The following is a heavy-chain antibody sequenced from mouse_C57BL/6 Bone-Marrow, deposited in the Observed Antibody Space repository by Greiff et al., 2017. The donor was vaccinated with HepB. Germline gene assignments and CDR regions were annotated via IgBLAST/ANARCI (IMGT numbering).Heavy chain of an antibody. Sequence: EVQLQQSGPELVKPGASVRISCKTSGYTFTDYTIHWVKQSHGKTLEWIGRINPNIGGTNSNQKFEGKATLTVDQSSSTAYMQLNSLTSEDSAVYYCAREETGSFDYWGQGTTLTVSS. D-gene: IGHD4-1*01. CDR3: AREETGSFDY. J-gene: IGHJ2*01. CDR2: INPNIGGT. CDR1: GYTFTDYT. V-gene: IGHV1-18*01.